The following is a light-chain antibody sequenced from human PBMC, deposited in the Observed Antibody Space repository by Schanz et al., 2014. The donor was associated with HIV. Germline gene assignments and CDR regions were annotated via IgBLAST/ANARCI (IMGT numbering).Light chain of an antibody. CDR1: SSDVGYYND. V-gene: IGLV2-18*02. Sequence: QSALTQPPSASGSPGQSVTISCTGTSSDVGYYNDVSWYQQHPDKAPKLLIYEVSDRPSGIPDRFSGSKSGDTASLTISGLQAEDEADFYCSSYTTSRTWVFGGGTKVTVL. CDR2: EVS. CDR3: SSYTTSRTWV. J-gene: IGLJ3*02.